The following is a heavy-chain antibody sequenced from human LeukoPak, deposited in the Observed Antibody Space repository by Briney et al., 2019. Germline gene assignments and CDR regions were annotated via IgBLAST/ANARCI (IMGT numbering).Heavy chain of an antibody. CDR3: ARELHSSWFDY. CDR1: GYAFTDCH. Sequence: ASVKVSCKASGYAFTDCHVHWVRQAPGQGLEWMGWINPNTGVTKYAQKFEGWVTITRDTSISTAYMALSRLRSDDTAINYCARELHSSWFDYWGQGTLVTVSS. J-gene: IGHJ4*02. CDR2: INPNTGVT. V-gene: IGHV1-2*04. D-gene: IGHD6-13*01.